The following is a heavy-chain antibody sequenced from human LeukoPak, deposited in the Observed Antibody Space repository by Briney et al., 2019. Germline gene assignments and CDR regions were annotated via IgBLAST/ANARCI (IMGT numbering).Heavy chain of an antibody. CDR1: GGSFSGYY. D-gene: IGHD2-2*01. J-gene: IGHJ4*02. CDR2: INHSGST. Sequence: SETLSLTCAVYGGSFSGYYWSWIRQPPGKGLEWFGEINHSGSTNYNPSLKSRVTISVDTSKNQFSLKLSSVTAADTAVYYCARSMGTSLVRYWGQGTLVTVSS. V-gene: IGHV4-34*01. CDR3: ARSMGTSLVRY.